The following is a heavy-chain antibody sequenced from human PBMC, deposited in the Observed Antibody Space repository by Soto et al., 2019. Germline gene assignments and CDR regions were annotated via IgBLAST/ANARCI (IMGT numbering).Heavy chain of an antibody. CDR2: IYWDDDK. Sequence: SGPTLVKPTQTLTLTCTFSGFSLSTSGVGVGWIRQPPGKALEWLALIYWDDDKRYSTSLKSRLTITKDTSKNQVVLTMTNMDPVVTATYYCAHIPGVSGYYGWYFDYWGQGTLVTVSS. CDR3: AHIPGVSGYYGWYFDY. V-gene: IGHV2-5*02. D-gene: IGHD3-3*01. CDR1: GFSLSTSGVG. J-gene: IGHJ4*02.